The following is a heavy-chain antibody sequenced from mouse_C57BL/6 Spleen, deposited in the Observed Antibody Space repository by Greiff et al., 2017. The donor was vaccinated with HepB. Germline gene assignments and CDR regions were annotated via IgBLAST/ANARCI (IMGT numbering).Heavy chain of an antibody. Sequence: VMLVESGPGLVAPSQSLSITCTVSGFSLTSYAISWVRQPPGKGLEWLGVIWTGGGTNYNSALKSRLSISKDDSKSQVFLKMNSLQTDDTARYYCARRGDYDGYAMDYWGQGTSVTVSS. CDR1: GFSLTSYA. V-gene: IGHV2-9-1*01. CDR3: ARRGDYDGYAMDY. CDR2: IWTGGGT. J-gene: IGHJ4*01. D-gene: IGHD2-4*01.